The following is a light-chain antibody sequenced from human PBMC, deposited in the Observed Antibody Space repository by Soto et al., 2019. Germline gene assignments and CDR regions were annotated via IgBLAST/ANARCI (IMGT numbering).Light chain of an antibody. CDR2: KGT. V-gene: IGLV2-23*01. CDR1: SDDVGAYNS. J-gene: IGLJ1*01. CDR3: CSSAPESTYV. Sequence: QSALAQPASVSGSPGHSITISCTGTSDDVGAYNSVSWYQHLPHKSPQVILYKGTQRPSGVSSRFSGSTSGNAASLTISGLQADDGADYFCCSSAPESTYVFGTGTKVTGL.